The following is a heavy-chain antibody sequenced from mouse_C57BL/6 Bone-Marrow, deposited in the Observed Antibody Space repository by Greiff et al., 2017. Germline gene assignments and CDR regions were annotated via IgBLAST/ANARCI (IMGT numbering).Heavy chain of an antibody. Sequence: VKLMESGPGLVQPSQSLSITCTVSGFSLTSYGVHWVRQPPGKGLAWLGVIWSGGSTDYNAAFISRLSISKDNSKSQVFFKMNSLQADDTAIYYCAKLPAPYAMDYWGQGTSVTVSS. CDR2: IWSGGST. CDR3: AKLPAPYAMDY. J-gene: IGHJ4*01. V-gene: IGHV2-4*01. CDR1: GFSLTSYG.